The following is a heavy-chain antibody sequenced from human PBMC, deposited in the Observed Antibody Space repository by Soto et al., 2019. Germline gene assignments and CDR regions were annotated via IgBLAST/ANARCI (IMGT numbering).Heavy chain of an antibody. CDR3: AKELHTSSGWSQVIY. J-gene: IGHJ4*02. V-gene: IGHV3-48*01. Sequence: GGSLRLSCAPSGLTFSPYSMNWVRQAPGKGLEWLSYITSSSSTIYYADSVKGRFTISRDNAKNSLYLQMNSLRAEDTAVYYCAKELHTSSGWSQVIYWGQGXLVTVSS. CDR2: ITSSSSTI. D-gene: IGHD6-19*01. CDR1: GLTFSPYS.